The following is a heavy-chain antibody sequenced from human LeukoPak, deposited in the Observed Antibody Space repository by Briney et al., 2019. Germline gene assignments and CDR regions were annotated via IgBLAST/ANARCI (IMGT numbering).Heavy chain of an antibody. J-gene: IGHJ4*02. CDR1: GFRFSAYS. CDR3: ARELSGDGYNPLAY. CDR2: ISSDGTDV. D-gene: IGHD5-24*01. V-gene: IGHV3-21*01. Sequence: GGSLRLSCAASGFRFSAYSLDWVRQAPGKGLEWVSAISSDGTDVFYADSVKGRFTFSRDNAKNSLLLQMDSLRAEDTAVYYCARELSGDGYNPLAYWGQGTLVSVSS.